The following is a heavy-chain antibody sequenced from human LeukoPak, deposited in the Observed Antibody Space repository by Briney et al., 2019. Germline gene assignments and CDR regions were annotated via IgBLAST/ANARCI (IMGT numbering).Heavy chain of an antibody. J-gene: IGHJ6*04. V-gene: IGHV3-21*01. CDR1: GFTFSSYS. CDR3: ARDRVYSRPVSGPLAYYYYGMDV. Sequence: GGSLRLSCAASGFTFSSYSMNWVRQAPGKGLEWVSSISSSSSYIYYADSVKGRFTISRDNAKNSPYLQMNSLRAEDTAVYYCARDRVYSRPVSGPLAYYYYGMDVWGKGTTVTVSS. CDR2: ISSSSSYI. D-gene: IGHD5/OR15-5a*01.